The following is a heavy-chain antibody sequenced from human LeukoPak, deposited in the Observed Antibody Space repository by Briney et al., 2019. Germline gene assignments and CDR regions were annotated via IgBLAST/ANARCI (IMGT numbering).Heavy chain of an antibody. Sequence: GGSLRLSCAASGFTFSRSAMTWVRQAPGKGLDWVSSISSSGNTYYADSVKGRFTISRDNSKNMLYLQMNSLRAEDTAVYYCVKGRISEDGLDFWGQGTLVTVSS. D-gene: IGHD6-13*01. CDR3: VKGRISEDGLDF. CDR1: GFTFSRSA. J-gene: IGHJ4*02. V-gene: IGHV3-23*01. CDR2: ISSSGNT.